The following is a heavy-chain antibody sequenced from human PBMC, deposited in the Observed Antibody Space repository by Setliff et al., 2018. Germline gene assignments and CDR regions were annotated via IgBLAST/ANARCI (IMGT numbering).Heavy chain of an antibody. CDR1: GYSFTNYW. J-gene: IGHJ5*02. Sequence: LGESLKISCEGSGYSFTNYWIAWVRQMPGKGLEWMGITYPGDSDIRYSPSFQGQVTFSVDKSINTAYLQWSSLKASDTAMYYCARHGEILENCHSNSCSRGSWFDPWGRGTLVTVSS. V-gene: IGHV5-51*01. CDR3: ARHGEILENCHSNSCSRGSWFDP. D-gene: IGHD2-2*01. CDR2: TYPGDSDI.